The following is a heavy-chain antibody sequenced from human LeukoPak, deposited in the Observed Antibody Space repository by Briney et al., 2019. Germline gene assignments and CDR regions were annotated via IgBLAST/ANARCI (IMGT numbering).Heavy chain of an antibody. Sequence: SETLSLTCTVSGGSISSYYWSWIRQPPGKGLEWIGEINHSGSTNYNPSLKSRVTISVDTSKNQFSLKLSSVTAADTAVYYCARGRYVYCSSTSCYPRRDAFDIWGQGTMVTVSS. CDR2: INHSGST. V-gene: IGHV4-34*01. CDR3: ARGRYVYCSSTSCYPRRDAFDI. J-gene: IGHJ3*02. D-gene: IGHD2-2*01. CDR1: GGSISSYY.